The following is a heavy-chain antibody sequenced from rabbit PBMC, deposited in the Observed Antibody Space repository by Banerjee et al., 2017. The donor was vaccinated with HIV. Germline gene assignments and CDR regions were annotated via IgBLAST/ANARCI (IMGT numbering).Heavy chain of an antibody. D-gene: IGHD6-1*01. CDR1: GIDFSSNA. V-gene: IGHV1S43*01. CDR2: IGTGFGNT. Sequence: QQQLEESGGGLVKPGGTLTLTCKASGIDFSSNAMCWVRQAPGKGLEWIGCIGTGFGNTYYASWAKGRFTITRSTSLNTVDLKMTSLTAADTATYFCARGYYTYGYAGVAFATTPGNYFTLWGPGTLVTVS. CDR3: ARGYYTYGYAGVAFATTPGNYFTL. J-gene: IGHJ4*01.